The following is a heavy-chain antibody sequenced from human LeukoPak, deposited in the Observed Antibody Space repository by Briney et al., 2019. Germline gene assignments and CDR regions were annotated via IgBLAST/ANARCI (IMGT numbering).Heavy chain of an antibody. D-gene: IGHD2-8*02. V-gene: IGHV4-59*01. CDR3: ARALLVGIDY. CDR2: IYYSGST. Sequence: PSETLSLTCTVSGGSISSYYWSWIRQPPGKGLEWIGYIYYSGSTNYNPSLKSRVTISVDTSKNQFSLKLSSVTAADTAVYYCARALLVGIDYWAREPWSLSPQ. CDR1: GGSISSYY. J-gene: IGHJ4*02.